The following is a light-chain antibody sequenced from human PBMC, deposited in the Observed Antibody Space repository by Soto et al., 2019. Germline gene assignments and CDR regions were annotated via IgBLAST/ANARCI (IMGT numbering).Light chain of an antibody. J-gene: IGLJ1*01. Sequence: QSALTQPPSASGSPGQSVTISCTGTSSDVGGYNYVSWYQQHPGKAPKPMIYEVSKRPSGVPDRFSGSKSGNTASLTVSGLQAEDEADYYCNSYAGSNVYVFGTGTKVTVL. V-gene: IGLV2-8*01. CDR1: SSDVGGYNY. CDR2: EVS. CDR3: NSYAGSNVYV.